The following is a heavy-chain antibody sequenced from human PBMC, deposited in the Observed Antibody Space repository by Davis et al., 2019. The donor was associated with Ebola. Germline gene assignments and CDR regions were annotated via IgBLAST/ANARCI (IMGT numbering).Heavy chain of an antibody. CDR2: ISKDGRDT. CDR1: GFTFNQYA. V-gene: IGHV3-23*01. J-gene: IGHJ3*02. Sequence: ESLKIPCASSGFTFNQYAMPLVLQAPGQALEWVSTISKDGRDTSYADSVKGRLSVSRDKSKNMVYLEMHSLRVEDTAIYYCAKDNYAVTIMVGAFDIWGQGKVDTVSS. D-gene: IGHD4-17*01. CDR3: AKDNYAVTIMVGAFDI.